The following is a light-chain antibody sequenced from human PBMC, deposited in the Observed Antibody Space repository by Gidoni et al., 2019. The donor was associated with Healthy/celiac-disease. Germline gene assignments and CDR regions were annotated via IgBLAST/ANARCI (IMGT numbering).Light chain of an antibody. Sequence: IVLTQSPATLSLSPGERATLSCRASQGVSSYLAWYQQKPGQAPRLLIYDASNRATGIPARFSGSGPGTDFTLTISSLEPEDFAVYYCQQRSNWHLTFXXXTRLEIK. CDR3: QQRSNWHLT. CDR1: QGVSSY. V-gene: IGKV3D-11*01. CDR2: DAS. J-gene: IGKJ5*01.